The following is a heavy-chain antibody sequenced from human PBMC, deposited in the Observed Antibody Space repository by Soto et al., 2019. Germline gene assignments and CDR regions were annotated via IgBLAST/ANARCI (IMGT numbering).Heavy chain of an antibody. V-gene: IGHV1-18*01. CDR3: ARADRRYCSSTSCYKRTYYYYMDV. J-gene: IGHJ6*03. D-gene: IGHD2-2*02. CDR2: ISAYNGNT. Sequence: ASVKVSCKASGYTFTSYGISWVRQAPGQGLEWMGWISAYNGNTNYAQKLQGRVTMTTDTSTSTAYMELRSLRSDDTAVYYCARADRRYCSSTSCYKRTYYYYMDVWGKGTTVTVSS. CDR1: GYTFTSYG.